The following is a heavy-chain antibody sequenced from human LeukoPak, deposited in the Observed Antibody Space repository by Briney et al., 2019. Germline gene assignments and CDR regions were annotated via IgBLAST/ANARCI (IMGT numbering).Heavy chain of an antibody. CDR3: ARVGTTVAAGTVDY. CDR1: RFTFSDYY. V-gene: IGHV3-11*01. D-gene: IGHD4-11*01. J-gene: IGHJ4*02. Sequence: GGSLRLSCAASRFTFSDYYMSWIRQAPGKGLEWVSYISSSGSTIYYADSVKGRFTTSRDNAKNSLYLQMNSLRGEDTAVYYCARVGTTVAAGTVDYWGQGTLVTVSS. CDR2: ISSSGSTI.